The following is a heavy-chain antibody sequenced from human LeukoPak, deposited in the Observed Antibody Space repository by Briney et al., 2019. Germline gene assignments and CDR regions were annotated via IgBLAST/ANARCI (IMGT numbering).Heavy chain of an antibody. V-gene: IGHV4-59*01. D-gene: IGHD6-13*01. Sequence: SETLSLTCTVSGGSISSYYWSWIRQPPGKGLEWIGYIYYSGSTNYNPSLKSRVTISVDTSKNQFSLKLSSVTAADTAVYYCASARSSSWYRDWFDPWGQGTLVTVSS. CDR1: GGSISSYY. J-gene: IGHJ5*02. CDR2: IYYSGST. CDR3: ASARSSSWYRDWFDP.